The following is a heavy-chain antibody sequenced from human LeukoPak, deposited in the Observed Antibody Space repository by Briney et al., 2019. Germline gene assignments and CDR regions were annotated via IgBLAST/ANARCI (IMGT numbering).Heavy chain of an antibody. J-gene: IGHJ4*02. D-gene: IGHD4-11*01. V-gene: IGHV5-51*01. CDR2: IYPGDSDT. Sequence: RGESLQISCQGSGSIFTSYWIGWVRQLPGKGLEWMGIIYPGDSDTRYSPSFQGQVTISADKSITTAYLQWSSLKASDTAMYYCARSGYDYSNYGVGYWGQGTLVTVSS. CDR3: ARSGYDYSNYGVGY. CDR1: GSIFTSYW.